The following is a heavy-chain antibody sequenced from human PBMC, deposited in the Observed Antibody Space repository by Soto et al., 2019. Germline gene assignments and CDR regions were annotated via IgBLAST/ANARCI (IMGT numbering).Heavy chain of an antibody. CDR1: GGSFSGYY. Sequence: PSETLSLTCAVYGGSFSGYYWSWIRQPPGKGLEWIGEINHSGSTNYNPSLKSRVTISVDTSKNQFSLKLSSVTAADTAVYYCARRRAMSGGSGSYYSRGNWFDPWGQGTLVTAPQ. D-gene: IGHD3-10*01. J-gene: IGHJ5*02. V-gene: IGHV4-34*01. CDR3: ARRRAMSGGSGSYYSRGNWFDP. CDR2: INHSGST.